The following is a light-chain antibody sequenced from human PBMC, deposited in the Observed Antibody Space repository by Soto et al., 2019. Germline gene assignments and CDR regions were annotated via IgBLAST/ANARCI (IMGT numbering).Light chain of an antibody. J-gene: IGKJ1*01. CDR1: QGISSY. CDR3: QQAHNFQT. V-gene: IGKV1-12*01. CDR2: AAS. Sequence: DIQMTQSPSSVSASVGDRVTITCRASQGISSYLAWYQQKPGEAPKLLIYAASSLQSGVPSRFSGSGSGADFTLTISSLQPEDSANYYCQQAHNFQTFGQGTKVDIK.